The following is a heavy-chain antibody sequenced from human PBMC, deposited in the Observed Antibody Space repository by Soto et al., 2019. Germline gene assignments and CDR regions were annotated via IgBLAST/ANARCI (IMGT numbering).Heavy chain of an antibody. CDR1: GFTFSSYA. CDR2: ISGSGGST. D-gene: IGHD6-13*01. Sequence: PVGSLRLSCAASGFTFSSYAMSWVRQAPGKGLEWVSAISGSGGSTYYADSVKGRFTISRDNSKNTLYLQMNSLRAEDTAVYYCAKVRRQQLNYYYWGQGTLVTVPQ. V-gene: IGHV3-23*01. CDR3: AKVRRQQLNYYY. J-gene: IGHJ4*02.